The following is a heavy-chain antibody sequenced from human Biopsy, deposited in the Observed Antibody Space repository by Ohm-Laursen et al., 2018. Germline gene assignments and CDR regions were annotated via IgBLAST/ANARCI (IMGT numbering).Heavy chain of an antibody. CDR1: GGSFTGHY. D-gene: IGHD4-23*01. J-gene: IGHJ1*01. CDR3: ARGSNEYGGLYFPH. V-gene: IGHV4-59*11. CDR2: ISYTGYT. Sequence: GTLSLTCGVSGGSFTGHYWSWIRQPPGKGLEWIGHISYTGYTSYKSSLKSRVTISLDTSRKHFSLRLTSLAAADTAVYYCARGSNEYGGLYFPHWGQGTLVTVSS.